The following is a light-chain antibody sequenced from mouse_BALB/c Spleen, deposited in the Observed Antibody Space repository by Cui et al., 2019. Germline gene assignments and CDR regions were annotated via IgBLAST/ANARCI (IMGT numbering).Light chain of an antibody. CDR2: DTS. Sequence: QIVLTQSPAIMSASPGEKVTMTCSASSSVNYMYWYQQKPGSSPRLLIYDTSNLASGVPVRFSGSGSGTSYSLTISRMEAEDAATYYCQQWSSYPRTFGGGTKLEIK. CDR1: SSVNY. J-gene: IGKJ1*01. CDR3: QQWSSYPRT. V-gene: IGKV4-55*01.